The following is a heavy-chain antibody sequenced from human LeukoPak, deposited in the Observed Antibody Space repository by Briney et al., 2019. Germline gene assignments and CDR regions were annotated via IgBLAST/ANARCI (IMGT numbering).Heavy chain of an antibody. CDR3: ARVYADYFDY. CDR2: IYHSGST. J-gene: IGHJ4*02. V-gene: IGHV4-38-2*02. CDR1: GYSISSGYY. Sequence: SETLSLTCTVSGYSISSGYYWGWIRQPPGKGLEWIGSIYHSGSTYYNPSLKSRVTISVDTSKNQFPLKLSSVTAADTAVYYCARVYADYFDYWGQGTLVTVSS. D-gene: IGHD2-8*01.